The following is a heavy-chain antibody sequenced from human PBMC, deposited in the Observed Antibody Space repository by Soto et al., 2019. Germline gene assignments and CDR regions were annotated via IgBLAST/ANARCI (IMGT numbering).Heavy chain of an antibody. Sequence: GGSLRLSGAVSGFSSSSYSMAWVRQAPGKGLEWVSAISGSGVNTYYADSAKGRFTISRDNSKNTLYLQMNSLRAEDTAVYYCARDPSDDFWGKFDYCGQGTLITVCS. CDR3: ARDPSDDFWGKFDY. CDR2: ISGSGVNT. V-gene: IGHV3-23*01. J-gene: IGHJ4*02. CDR1: GFSSSSYS. D-gene: IGHD3-3*01.